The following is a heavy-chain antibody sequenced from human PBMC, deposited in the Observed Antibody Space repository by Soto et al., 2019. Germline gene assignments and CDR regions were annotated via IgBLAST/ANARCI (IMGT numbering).Heavy chain of an antibody. J-gene: IGHJ4*02. CDR2: IYYSGST. CDR1: GGSISSYY. CDR3: ARDNGYSYGYNLDH. Sequence: SETLSLTCTVSGGSISSYYWSWIRQPPGKGLEWIGYIYYSGSTNYNPSLKSRVTISVDTSKNQFSLKLTSVTASDTAVYYCARDNGYSYGYNLDHWGQGTLVTVSS. D-gene: IGHD5-18*01. V-gene: IGHV4-59*01.